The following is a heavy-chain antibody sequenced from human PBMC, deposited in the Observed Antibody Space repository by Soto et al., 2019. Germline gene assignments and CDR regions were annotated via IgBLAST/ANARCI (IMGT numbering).Heavy chain of an antibody. Sequence: PGGSLRLSCAGSGFTFGDSYISWSRQAPGTGLEWLSYISPGSRYPAYADSVKGRFTISRDNAKRSLYLQMMSLTAEDTAIYYCVRGGGGGLFDPWGQGTMVTVSS. CDR2: ISPGSRYP. CDR1: GFTFGDSY. D-gene: IGHD2-15*01. V-gene: IGHV3-11*06. CDR3: VRGGGGGLFDP. J-gene: IGHJ5*02.